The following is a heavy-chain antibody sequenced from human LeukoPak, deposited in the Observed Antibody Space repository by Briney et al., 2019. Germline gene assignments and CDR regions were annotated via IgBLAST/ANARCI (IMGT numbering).Heavy chain of an antibody. CDR2: VSGSGGST. D-gene: IGHD3-3*01. V-gene: IGHV3-23*01. Sequence: GGSLRLSCAASGFTFSSSAMNWVRQAPGKGLEWVSAVSGSGGSTYYADSVKGRFTISRDNSKNTLYLQMNSLRAEDTAIYYCAKDSTISGVDYFDYWGQGTLVTVSS. CDR1: GFTFSSSA. J-gene: IGHJ4*02. CDR3: AKDSTISGVDYFDY.